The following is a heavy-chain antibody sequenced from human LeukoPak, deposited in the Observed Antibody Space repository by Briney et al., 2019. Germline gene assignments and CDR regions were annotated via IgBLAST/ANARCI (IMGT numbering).Heavy chain of an antibody. Sequence: GASVKVSCKASGYTFTGYYMHWVRQAPGQGLEWMGWINPNSGGTNYAQKFQGRVTMTRDTSISTAYMELRSLRSDDTAVYYCARSWYDIENWFDPWGQGTLVTVSS. CDR2: INPNSGGT. D-gene: IGHD3-22*01. V-gene: IGHV1-2*02. J-gene: IGHJ5*02. CDR3: ARSWYDIENWFDP. CDR1: GYTFTGYY.